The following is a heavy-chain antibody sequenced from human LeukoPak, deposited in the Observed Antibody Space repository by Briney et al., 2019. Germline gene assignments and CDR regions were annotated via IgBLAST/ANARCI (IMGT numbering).Heavy chain of an antibody. CDR3: ARGLLWFGELFDY. V-gene: IGHV3-74*01. CDR1: GFTFSSYW. D-gene: IGHD3-10*01. Sequence: GGSVRLSCAASGFTFSSYWMHWVRQAPGKGLVWVSRINSDGSSTSYADSVKGRFTISRDNAKNTLYLQMNSLRAEDTAVYYCARGLLWFGELFDYWGQGTLVTVSS. CDR2: INSDGSST. J-gene: IGHJ4*02.